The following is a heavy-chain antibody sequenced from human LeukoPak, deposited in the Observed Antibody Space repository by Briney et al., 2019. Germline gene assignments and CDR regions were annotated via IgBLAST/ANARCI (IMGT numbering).Heavy chain of an antibody. Sequence: GGSLRLSCAASGFTFSSYAMHWVRQAPGKGLEWVAVIWYDGSNKYYADSVKGRFTISRDNSKNTLYLQMNSLRAEDTAVYYCARDQWIAAAVKYYFDYWGQGTLVTVSS. V-gene: IGHV3-33*08. D-gene: IGHD6-13*01. CDR2: IWYDGSNK. J-gene: IGHJ4*02. CDR3: ARDQWIAAAVKYYFDY. CDR1: GFTFSSYA.